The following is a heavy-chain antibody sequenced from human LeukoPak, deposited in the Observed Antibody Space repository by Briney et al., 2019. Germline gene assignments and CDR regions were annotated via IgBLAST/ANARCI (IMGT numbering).Heavy chain of an antibody. V-gene: IGHV3-23*01. CDR2: ISGSGGST. CDR3: AKLNLLLRMSRSRPKYYFDY. J-gene: IGHJ4*02. Sequence: GGSLRLSCAASGFTFSSYAMSWVRQAPGKGLEWVSAISGSGGSTYYADSVKGRFTISRDNSKNTLYLQMNSLRAEDTAVYYCAKLNLLLRMSRSRPKYYFDYWGQGTLVTVSS. CDR1: GFTFSSYA. D-gene: IGHD1-14*01.